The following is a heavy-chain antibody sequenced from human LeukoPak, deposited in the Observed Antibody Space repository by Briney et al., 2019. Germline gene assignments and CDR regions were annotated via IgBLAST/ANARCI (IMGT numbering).Heavy chain of an antibody. J-gene: IGHJ4*02. Sequence: GGSLRLSRVASGFRFDDYGMSWVRQAPGKGLEWVSGINWNGGSTGYADSVKGRFTISRDNAKNSLYLRMNSLRAEDTALYYCARGGSTGWYSFDYWGQGTLVTVSS. V-gene: IGHV3-20*04. CDR2: INWNGGST. CDR1: GFRFDDYG. CDR3: ARGGSTGWYSFDY. D-gene: IGHD6-19*01.